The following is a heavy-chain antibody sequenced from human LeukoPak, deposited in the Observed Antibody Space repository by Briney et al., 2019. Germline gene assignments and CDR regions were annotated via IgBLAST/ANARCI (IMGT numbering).Heavy chain of an antibody. CDR3: ARVGSRYCSGANCYDGF. V-gene: IGHV3-30*04. Sequence: GGSLRLSCAASGFTFSSYAMHWVRQAPGKGLEWVAVISYDGSNKYYADSVKGRFTISRDNSKNTLYLQMNNLRAEDTAIYYCARVGSRYCSGANCYDGFWGQGTLVSVSS. CDR1: GFTFSSYA. D-gene: IGHD2-15*01. CDR2: ISYDGSNK. J-gene: IGHJ4*02.